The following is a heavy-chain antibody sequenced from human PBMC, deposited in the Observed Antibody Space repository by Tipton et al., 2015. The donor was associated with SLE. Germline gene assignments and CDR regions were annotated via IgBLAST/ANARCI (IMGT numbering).Heavy chain of an antibody. V-gene: IGHV4-34*09. CDR3: ARSTDQNWFDP. CDR1: RGSFSGYY. CDR2: INHGGST. Sequence: TLSLTCAVYRGSFSGYYWSWIRRPPGKGLEWIGEINHGGSTNYNPSLESRVTISLDTSKNQFSLKLNSVTAADTAVYYCARSTDQNWFDPWGQGTLVTVSS. J-gene: IGHJ5*02. D-gene: IGHD2-2*01.